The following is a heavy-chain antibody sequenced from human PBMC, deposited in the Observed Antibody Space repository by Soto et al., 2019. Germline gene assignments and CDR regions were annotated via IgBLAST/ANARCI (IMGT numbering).Heavy chain of an antibody. CDR3: ARAYGYYFDY. Sequence: SETLPLTCTVSGGSISSYYWSWIRQPPGKGLEWIGYIYYSGSTNYNPSLKSRVTISVDTSKNQFSLKLSSVTAADTAVYYCARAYGYYFDYWGQGTLVTVSS. D-gene: IGHD4-17*01. V-gene: IGHV4-59*01. CDR1: GGSISSYY. J-gene: IGHJ4*02. CDR2: IYYSGST.